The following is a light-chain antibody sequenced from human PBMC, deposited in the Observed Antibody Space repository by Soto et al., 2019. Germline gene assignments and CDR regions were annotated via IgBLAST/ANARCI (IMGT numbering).Light chain of an antibody. CDR1: QSISSW. V-gene: IGKV1-5*01. J-gene: IGKJ5*01. CDR2: DVS. CDR3: QQYQTYST. Sequence: DMQLTQSHSTLSASVGDSVTLTCRASQSISSWLAWYQQIPGKAPKLLIYDVSNLESGVPSRFSGSGSGTEFTLTISSLQPDDFATYFCQQYQTYSTFGQGTRLEI.